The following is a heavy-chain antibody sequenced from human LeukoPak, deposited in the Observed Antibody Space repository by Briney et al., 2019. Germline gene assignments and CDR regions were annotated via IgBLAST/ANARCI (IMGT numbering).Heavy chain of an antibody. V-gene: IGHV3-23*01. D-gene: IGHD6-13*01. CDR3: AKALQQLFHWYFDL. CDR2: ISGSGGST. CDR1: GFTFSSYA. J-gene: IGHJ2*01. Sequence: GGSLRLSCAASGFTFSSYAMSWVRQAPGKGLEWVSAISGSGGSTCYADSVKGRFTISRDNSKNTLYLQMNSLRAEDTAVYYCAKALQQLFHWYFDLWGRGTLVTVSS.